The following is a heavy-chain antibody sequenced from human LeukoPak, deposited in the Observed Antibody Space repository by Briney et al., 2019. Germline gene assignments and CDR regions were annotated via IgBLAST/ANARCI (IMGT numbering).Heavy chain of an antibody. J-gene: IGHJ1*01. Sequence: GGSLRLSCAASGFTFNNYAMHWVRQAPGKGLEWVAGISYDGSNKYYADSVKGRFTISRDNSKNTLYLQMSSLRAEDTAMYYCARDILGTTMGNFQHWGQGTLVTVSS. CDR3: ARDILGTTMGNFQH. CDR1: GFTFNNYA. CDR2: ISYDGSNK. D-gene: IGHD1-26*01. V-gene: IGHV3-30-3*01.